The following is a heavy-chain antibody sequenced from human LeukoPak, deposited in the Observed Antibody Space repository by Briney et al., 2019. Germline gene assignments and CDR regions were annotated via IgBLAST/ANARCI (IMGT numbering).Heavy chain of an antibody. V-gene: IGHV3-30*18. CDR3: AKGNRYSGSPGDY. Sequence: GGSLRLSCEASGFTFRTYGMHWVRQAPGQGLEWVALISFDGTTKYYADSVKGRFTISRDNSKNTVSLQMNGLRAEDTAVYYCAKGNRYSGSPGDYWGQGTLVTVSS. D-gene: IGHD1-26*01. CDR1: GFTFRTYG. CDR2: ISFDGTTK. J-gene: IGHJ4*02.